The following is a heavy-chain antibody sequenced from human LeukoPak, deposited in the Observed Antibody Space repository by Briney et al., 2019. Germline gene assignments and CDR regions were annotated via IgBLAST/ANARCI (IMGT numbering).Heavy chain of an antibody. CDR2: IRYDGSNK. CDR1: GFSFSSYG. V-gene: IGHV3-30*02. CDR3: AKDSSGSSWYWDY. D-gene: IGHD6-13*01. J-gene: IGHJ4*02. Sequence: GGSLRLSCAASGFSFSSYGMHWVRQAPGKGLEWVTFIRYDGSNKYYADSVKRRFTISRDNSKNTLYLQMNSLRTEDTAVYYCAKDSSGSSWYWDYWSQGTLVTVSS.